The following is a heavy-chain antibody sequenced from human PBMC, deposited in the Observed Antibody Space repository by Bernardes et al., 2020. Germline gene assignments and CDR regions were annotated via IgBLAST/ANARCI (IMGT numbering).Heavy chain of an antibody. V-gene: IGHV4-34*01. Sequence: SATLTLTCAVYGGSFRGSYWSWIRQPPGPGLEWIGEINHSGSTNYNPSLKSRVTISVDTSKNQFSLKLSSVTAADTAVYYCARAPRYFDWLSNYGMDVWGQGTTVTVSS. CDR1: GGSFRGSY. J-gene: IGHJ6*02. CDR3: ARAPRYFDWLSNYGMDV. CDR2: INHSGST. D-gene: IGHD3-9*01.